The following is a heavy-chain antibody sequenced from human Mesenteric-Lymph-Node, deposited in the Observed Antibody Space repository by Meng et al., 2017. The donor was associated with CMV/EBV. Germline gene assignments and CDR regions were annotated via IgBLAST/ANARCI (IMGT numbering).Heavy chain of an antibody. J-gene: IGHJ4*02. Sequence: GGSLRLSCAASGFTFSRYAMNWVRQAPGKGLEWVSGIATSGGGTYYADSVKGRLTISTDNSKNTLDLQMNSLRAEDTAVYYCATASCYGSGSYYICGFGALDYWGQGTLVTVSS. CDR2: IATSGGGT. V-gene: IGHV3-23*01. CDR1: GFTFSRYA. D-gene: IGHD3-10*01. CDR3: ATASCYGSGSYYICGFGALDY.